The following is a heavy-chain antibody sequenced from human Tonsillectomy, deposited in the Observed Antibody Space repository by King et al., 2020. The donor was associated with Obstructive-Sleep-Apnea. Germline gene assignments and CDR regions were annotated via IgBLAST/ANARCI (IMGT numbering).Heavy chain of an antibody. CDR2: MNPHSGNT. CDR1: GYNFISYN. J-gene: IGHJ6*02. V-gene: IGHV1-8*01. CDR3: ARRDAMDV. Sequence: QLVQSGAEVKKPGASVKVSCKASGYNFISYNINWVRQATGQGLEWMGWMNPHSGNTVYAQKFQGRVTMTTNTSIRTVYIELSSLTYEDTAVYYCARRDAMDVWGQGTTVTVSS.